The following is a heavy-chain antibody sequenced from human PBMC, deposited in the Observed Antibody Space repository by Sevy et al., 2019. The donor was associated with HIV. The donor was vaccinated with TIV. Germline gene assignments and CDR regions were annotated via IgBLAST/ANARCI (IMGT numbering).Heavy chain of an antibody. CDR2: ISGSGGST. J-gene: IGHJ4*02. CDR3: AKAPSSLRCQHFDY. D-gene: IGHD4-17*01. CDR1: GFTFSSYA. V-gene: IGHV3-23*01. Sequence: GGSLRLSCAASGFTFSSYAMSWVRQAPGKGLEWVSAISGSGGSTYYADSVKGRFTISRDKSKNTLYLQMNSLRAEDTAVYYCAKAPSSLRCQHFDYWGQGTLVTVSS.